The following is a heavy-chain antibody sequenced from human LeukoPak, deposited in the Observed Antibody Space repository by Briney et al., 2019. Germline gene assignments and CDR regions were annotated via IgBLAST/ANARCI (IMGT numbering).Heavy chain of an antibody. CDR2: IYSGDNT. CDR1: GFTVSSNY. D-gene: IGHD2-15*01. V-gene: IGHV3-53*01. CDR3: AKDVMRCSGGCI. J-gene: IGHJ4*02. Sequence: GGSLRLSCAASGFTVSSNYMSWVRQAPGKGLEWVSVIYSGDNTYYADSVKGRFTISRDNSKNTLYLQMNSLRAEDTAVYYCAKDVMRCSGGCIWGQGTLVTVSS.